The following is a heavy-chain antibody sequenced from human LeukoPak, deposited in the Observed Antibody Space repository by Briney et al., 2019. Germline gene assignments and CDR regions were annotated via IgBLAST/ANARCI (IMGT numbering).Heavy chain of an antibody. CDR1: GGSFSGYY. Sequence: SETLSLTCAVYGGSFSGYYWSWIRQPPGNGLEWIGEINHSGSTNYNPSLKSRVTISVDTSKNQFSLKLSSVTAADTAVYYCARWGRQLVEDVWGQGTTVTVSS. D-gene: IGHD6-13*01. J-gene: IGHJ6*02. V-gene: IGHV4-34*01. CDR2: INHSGST. CDR3: ARWGRQLVEDV.